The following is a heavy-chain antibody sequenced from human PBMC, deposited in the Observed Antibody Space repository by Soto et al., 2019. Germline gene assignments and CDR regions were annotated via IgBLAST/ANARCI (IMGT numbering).Heavy chain of an antibody. D-gene: IGHD2-15*01. J-gene: IGHJ4*02. CDR1: GYSFTSYW. CDR3: ARVYCSGGSCYPSDY. Sequence: GESLKISCKGSGYSFTSYWIGWVRQMPGKGLEWMGIIYPGDSDTRYSPSFQGQVTISADKSISTAYLQWSSLKASDTAMYYCARVYCSGGSCYPSDYWGQGTLVTVSS. V-gene: IGHV5-51*01. CDR2: IYPGDSDT.